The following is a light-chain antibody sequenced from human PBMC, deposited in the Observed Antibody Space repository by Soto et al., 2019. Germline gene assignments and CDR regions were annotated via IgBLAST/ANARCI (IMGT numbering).Light chain of an antibody. Sequence: IQMTQSPSTLSGSVGDRVTITCRASQTISSWLAWYQQKPGKAPKLLIYKASTLKSGVPSRFSGSGSGTEFTLTISSLQPDDFATYYCQQYNSYSPKTFGQGTRLEIK. J-gene: IGKJ5*01. V-gene: IGKV1-5*03. CDR1: QTISSW. CDR2: KAS. CDR3: QQYNSYSPKT.